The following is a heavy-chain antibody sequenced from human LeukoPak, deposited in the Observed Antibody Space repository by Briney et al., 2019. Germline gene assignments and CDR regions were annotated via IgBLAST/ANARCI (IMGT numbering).Heavy chain of an antibody. CDR1: GFTVSSNY. D-gene: IGHD4-17*01. CDR3: ARDQGYGDYAAYYFDY. J-gene: IGHJ4*02. CDR2: IYSGGST. Sequence: GGSLRLSCAASGFTVSSNYMSWVRQAPGKGLEWVSVIYSGGSTYYADSGKGRFTISRDNSKNTLYLQMNSLRAEDTAVYYCARDQGYGDYAAYYFDYWGQGTLVTVSS. V-gene: IGHV3-66*01.